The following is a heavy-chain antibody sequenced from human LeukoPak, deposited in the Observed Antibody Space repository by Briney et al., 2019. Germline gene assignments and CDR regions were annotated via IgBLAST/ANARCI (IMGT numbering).Heavy chain of an antibody. V-gene: IGHV6-1*01. CDR3: ARQRSRALDL. CDR2: TYFGSKWYN. D-gene: IGHD1-1*01. Sequence: SQTLSLTCAISGDSVSNNGVAWNWIRQSPARGLEWLGRTYFGSKWYNDYAMSVKSRITTNPDTSKNQFSLQLNSVTPEDTAVYFCARQRSRALDLWGQGTMVTVSS. CDR1: GDSVSNNGVA. J-gene: IGHJ3*01.